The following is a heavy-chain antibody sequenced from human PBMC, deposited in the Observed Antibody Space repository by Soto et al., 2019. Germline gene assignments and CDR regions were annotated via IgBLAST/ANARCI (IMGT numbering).Heavy chain of an antibody. CDR1: GGSISSYY. CDR3: ARLGFYYYDSSGSAAETGFDP. J-gene: IGHJ5*02. V-gene: IGHV4-59*01. Sequence: QVQLQESGPGLVKPSETLSLTCTVSGGSISSYYWSWIRQPPGKGLEWIGYIYYSGSTNYNPSLKSRVTISVDTSKNQFSLKLSSVTAADTAVYYCARLGFYYYDSSGSAAETGFDPWGQGTLVTVSS. D-gene: IGHD3-22*01. CDR2: IYYSGST.